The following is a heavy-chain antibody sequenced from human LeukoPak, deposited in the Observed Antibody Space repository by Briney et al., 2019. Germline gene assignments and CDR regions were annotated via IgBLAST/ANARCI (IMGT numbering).Heavy chain of an antibody. V-gene: IGHV3-21*01. CDR2: ISSSSSYI. CDR1: GFTFSSYS. D-gene: IGHD3-22*01. Sequence: GASLKISCAASGFTFSSYSMNWVRQAPGKGLEWVSSISSSSSYIYYADSVKGRFTISRDNAENSLYLQMNSLRAEDTAVYYCARGDEETYYYDSSGYQFDYWGQGTLVTVSS. J-gene: IGHJ4*02. CDR3: ARGDEETYYYDSSGYQFDY.